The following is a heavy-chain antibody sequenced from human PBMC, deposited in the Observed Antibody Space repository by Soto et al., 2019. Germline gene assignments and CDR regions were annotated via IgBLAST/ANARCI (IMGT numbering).Heavy chain of an antibody. Sequence: ASVKVSCKASGYTFTSYGISWVRQAPGQGLEWMGWISAYNGNTNYAQKLQGRVTMTTDTSTSTAYMELRSLRSDDTAVYYCARDNDSWELLLPDAFDIWGKGTMVTVSS. CDR3: ARDNDSWELLLPDAFDI. CDR2: ISAYNGNT. V-gene: IGHV1-18*01. CDR1: GYTFTSYG. J-gene: IGHJ3*02. D-gene: IGHD1-26*01.